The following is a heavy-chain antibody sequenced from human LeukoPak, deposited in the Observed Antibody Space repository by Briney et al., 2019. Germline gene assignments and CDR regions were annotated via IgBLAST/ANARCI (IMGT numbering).Heavy chain of an antibody. CDR3: ASAVGSGAIFDY. J-gene: IGHJ4*02. D-gene: IGHD2-15*01. CDR1: GLSFSSCE. CDR2: ISDSGNTI. Sequence: GGSLRLSCTASGLSFSSCEMNWVRQAPGKSLEWLSYISDSGNTIYYADSVKGRFTISRDNAKNSLYLQMNSLRAEDTAVYYCASAVGSGAIFDYWGQGTLVTVSS. V-gene: IGHV3-48*03.